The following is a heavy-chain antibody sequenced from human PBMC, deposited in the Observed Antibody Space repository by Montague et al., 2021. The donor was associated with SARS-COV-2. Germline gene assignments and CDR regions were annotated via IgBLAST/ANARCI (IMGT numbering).Heavy chain of an antibody. CDR3: ARKDAGDWYFDL. D-gene: IGHD1-1*01. CDR1: GGSISSSSYY. V-gene: IGHV4-39*01. CDR2: IYYSGST. J-gene: IGHJ2*01. Sequence: SETLSLTCTVSGGSISSSSYYWGWIRQPPGKGLEWIGSIYYSGSTFFNPSLRSRVTMSVDTSKNQFSLRLSSVTAADTAVFYCARKDAGDWYFDLWGHGTLVTVSS.